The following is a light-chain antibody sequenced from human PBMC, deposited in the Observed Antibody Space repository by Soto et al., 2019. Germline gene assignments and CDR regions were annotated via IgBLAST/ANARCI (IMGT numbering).Light chain of an antibody. CDR2: GAS. CDR1: QSVSSSY. J-gene: IGKJ1*01. Sequence: EIVLTQSPGTLSLSPGERATLSCRASQSVSSSYLAWYQQKPGQAPRLLIYGASSMDTGLPDRFSGSGSGTDCTLTISRLEPEDFAVYYCQQYGSSPLWTFGQGTKVEIK. CDR3: QQYGSSPLWT. V-gene: IGKV3-20*01.